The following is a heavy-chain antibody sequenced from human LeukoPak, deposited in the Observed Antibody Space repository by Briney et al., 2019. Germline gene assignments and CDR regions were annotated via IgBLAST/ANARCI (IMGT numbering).Heavy chain of an antibody. V-gene: IGHV3-48*01. CDR3: ARVGSIPNPDI. Sequence: PGGSLRLSCAASGFTFSSYGMNGVRQARGKGREWVSYISSSSSTIYYADSVKGRFTISRDNAKNSLYLQMNSLRAEDTAVYYCARVGSIPNPDIWGQGTMVTVSS. CDR2: ISSSSSTI. CDR1: GFTFSSYG. J-gene: IGHJ3*02.